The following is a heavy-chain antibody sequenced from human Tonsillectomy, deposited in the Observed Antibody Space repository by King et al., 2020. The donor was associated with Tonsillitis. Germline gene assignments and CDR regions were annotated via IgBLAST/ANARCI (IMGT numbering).Heavy chain of an antibody. CDR3: ARDALGNGDYAEEADPQSYYYYGMDV. CDR2: IDYSGGT. CDR1: GGSISRGGYY. J-gene: IGHJ6*02. V-gene: IGHV4-31*03. D-gene: IGHD4-17*01. Sequence: VQLQESGPGLVKPSQTLSLTCTVSGGSISRGGYYWSCVRQPPGKGLEWIGYIDYSGGTYYNPSLKSRVTISVETSKNQISLKLSSVTAGDTAVYYCARDALGNGDYAEEADPQSYYYYGMDVWGQGTTVTVSS.